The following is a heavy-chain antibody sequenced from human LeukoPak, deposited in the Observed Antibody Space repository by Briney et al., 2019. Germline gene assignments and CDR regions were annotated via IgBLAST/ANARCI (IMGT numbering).Heavy chain of an antibody. CDR3: ARASVGAPSLAFDI. D-gene: IGHD1-26*01. J-gene: IGHJ3*02. Sequence: SETLSLTCTVSGGSISSYYWSWIRQPPGKGLEWIGYIYYSGSTNYNPSLKSRVTISVDTSKNQFSLKLSSVTAADTAVYYCARASVGAPSLAFDIWGQGTMVTVSS. V-gene: IGHV4-59*01. CDR2: IYYSGST. CDR1: GGSISSYY.